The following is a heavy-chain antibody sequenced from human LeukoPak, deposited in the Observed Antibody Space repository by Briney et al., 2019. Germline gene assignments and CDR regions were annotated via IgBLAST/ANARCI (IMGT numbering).Heavy chain of an antibody. CDR1: GFTFSSYA. J-gene: IGHJ4*01. V-gene: IGHV3-23*01. Sequence: QTGGSLRLSCAASGFTFSSYAMSWVRQAPGKGLEWVSAISGSGGSTYYADSVKGRFTISRDNSKNTLYLQMNSLRAEDTAVYYCARGRGYGEPLNYWGHGTLVTVSS. CDR3: ARGRGYGEPLNY. D-gene: IGHD5-18*01. CDR2: ISGSGGST.